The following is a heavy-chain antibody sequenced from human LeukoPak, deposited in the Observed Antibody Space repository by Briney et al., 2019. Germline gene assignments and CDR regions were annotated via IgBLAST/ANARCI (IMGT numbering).Heavy chain of an antibody. J-gene: IGHJ4*02. CDR3: ARVGGPGWYGY. D-gene: IGHD6-19*01. V-gene: IGHV3-74*03. CDR1: GFTFSTYW. Sequence: GGSLRLSCAASGFTFSTYWMHWVRQVPGKGLVWVSRINSDGSTTTNADSVKGRFTVSRDNAKNTLYLQMNSLRAEDTALYYCARVGGPGWYGYWGQGTLVTVSS. CDR2: INSDGSTT.